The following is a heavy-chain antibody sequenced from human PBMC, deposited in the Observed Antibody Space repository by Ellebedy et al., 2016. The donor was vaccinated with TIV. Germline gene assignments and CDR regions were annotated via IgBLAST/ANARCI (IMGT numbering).Heavy chain of an antibody. Sequence: MPSETLSLTCTVSGDSISTRSNYWGWIRQPPGKGLEWLGSTYHNGATDYNPSLKNRVIISLDPSKNQFSLNLRSVTAADTAVYYCATRIRSLWFGEFLNDWGQGLLVTVSS. D-gene: IGHD3-10*01. CDR3: ATRIRSLWFGEFLND. J-gene: IGHJ4*02. V-gene: IGHV4-39*01. CDR1: GDSISTRSNY. CDR2: TYHNGAT.